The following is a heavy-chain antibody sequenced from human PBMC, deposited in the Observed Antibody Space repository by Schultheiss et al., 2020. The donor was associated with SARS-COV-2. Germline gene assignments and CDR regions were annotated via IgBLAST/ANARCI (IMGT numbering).Heavy chain of an antibody. CDR2: INPNSGGT. CDR3: VRENWYFVL. Sequence: ASVKVSCKASGYTFTGYYMHWVRQAPGQGLEWMGWINPNSGGTNYAQKFQGRVTMTSDTSLGTVYLELRSLRSDDTAIYYCVRENWYFVLWGRGTLVTVSS. J-gene: IGHJ2*01. V-gene: IGHV1-2*02. CDR1: GYTFTGYY.